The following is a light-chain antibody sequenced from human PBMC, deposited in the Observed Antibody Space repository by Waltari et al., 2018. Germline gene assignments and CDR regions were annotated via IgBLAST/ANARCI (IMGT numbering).Light chain of an antibody. CDR2: GAS. J-gene: IGKJ2*01. CDR1: QSISSTY. CDR3: QQGGGPLRFT. Sequence: EIVLTQSPGTLSLSPGERATLSCRASQSISSTYLAWYQQKPGQAPRLLIYGASRRATGIPDRFSGRGSGTDFTLSSSRLEPEDFAVYYCQQGGGPLRFTFGQGTKLEIK. V-gene: IGKV3-20*01.